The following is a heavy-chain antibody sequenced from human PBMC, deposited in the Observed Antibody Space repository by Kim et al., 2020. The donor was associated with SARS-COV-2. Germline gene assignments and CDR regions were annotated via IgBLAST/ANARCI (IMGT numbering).Heavy chain of an antibody. D-gene: IGHD3-16*02. Sequence: ASVKVSCKASGYTFTNYAISWVRQAPGQGLEWMGWINTDTGNPTYAQAFTERFVFSVDTSVSTTYLQISSLKAEDTALYYCARVIWGSYRYTDSWGQGTLVTVSS. CDR2: INTDTGNP. V-gene: IGHV7-4-1*02. CDR3: ARVIWGSYRYTDS. J-gene: IGHJ4*02. CDR1: GYTFTNYA.